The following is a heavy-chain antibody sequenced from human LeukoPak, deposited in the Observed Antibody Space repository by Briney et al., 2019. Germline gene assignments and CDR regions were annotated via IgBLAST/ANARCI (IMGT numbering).Heavy chain of an antibody. CDR1: GFTFSDYY. V-gene: IGHV3-11*01. D-gene: IGHD6-19*01. Sequence: GGSLRLSCAASGFTFSDYYMSWIRQAPGKGLEWVSYISSSGSTIYYADSVKGRFTISRDNSKNTLYLQMNSLRAEDTAVYYCARVAGYSSGWYSGAFDIWGQGTMVTVSS. CDR2: ISSSGSTI. J-gene: IGHJ3*02. CDR3: ARVAGYSSGWYSGAFDI.